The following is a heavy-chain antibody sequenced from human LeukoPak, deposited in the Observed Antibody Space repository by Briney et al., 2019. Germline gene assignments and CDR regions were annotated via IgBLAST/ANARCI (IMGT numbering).Heavy chain of an antibody. V-gene: IGHV4-31*03. Sequence: SQTLPLTCTVSGGSISSGGFYWSWIRQHPGKGLEWIGYIYYSGSTYYNPSLKSRVTISVDASKNQFSLKLSSVTAADTAVYYCARYGGTVTGNYFDYWGQGTLVSVSS. CDR2: IYYSGST. J-gene: IGHJ4*02. CDR1: GGSISSGGFY. D-gene: IGHD6-19*01. CDR3: ARYGGTVTGNYFDY.